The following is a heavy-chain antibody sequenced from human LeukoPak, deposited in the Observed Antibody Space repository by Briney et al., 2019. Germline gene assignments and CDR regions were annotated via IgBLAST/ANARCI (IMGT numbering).Heavy chain of an antibody. Sequence: SETLSLTCSVSGGALNNKNYYWGWIRQPPGKGLEWIGSIYYSGDTKYNASFRSRGTISLDTSKNEFSLTLNSVTAADTAVYYCASFPYCSSTSCRQGVPYYYYGMDVWGQGTTVTVSS. CDR1: GGALNNKNYY. D-gene: IGHD2-2*01. CDR2: IYYSGDT. J-gene: IGHJ6*02. V-gene: IGHV4-39*01. CDR3: ASFPYCSSTSCRQGVPYYYYGMDV.